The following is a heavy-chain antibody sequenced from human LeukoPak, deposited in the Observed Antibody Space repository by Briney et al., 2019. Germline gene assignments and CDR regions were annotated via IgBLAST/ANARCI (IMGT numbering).Heavy chain of an antibody. CDR2: IYTSGST. CDR3: AREGSYGQLDY. CDR1: GGSISSSSYY. D-gene: IGHD5-18*01. Sequence: SETLSLTCTVSGGSISSSSYYWGWIRQPPGKGLEWIGRIYTSGSTNYNPSLKSRVTMSVDTSKNQFSLKLSSVTAADPAVYYCAREGSYGQLDYWGQGTLVTVSS. V-gene: IGHV4-39*07. J-gene: IGHJ4*02.